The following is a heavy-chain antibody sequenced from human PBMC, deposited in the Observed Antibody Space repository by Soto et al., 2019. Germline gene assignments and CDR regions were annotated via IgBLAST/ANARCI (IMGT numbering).Heavy chain of an antibody. D-gene: IGHD2-15*01. CDR1: GGSISSGGYY. Sequence: TLSLTCAVSGGSISSGGYYWSWIRQHPGKGLEWIGYIYYSGSTYYNPSLKSRVTISVDTSKNQFSLKLSSVTAADTAVYHCARRYGGNFDYWGQGTLVTVSS. CDR3: ARRYGGNFDY. V-gene: IGHV4-31*11. CDR2: IYYSGST. J-gene: IGHJ4*02.